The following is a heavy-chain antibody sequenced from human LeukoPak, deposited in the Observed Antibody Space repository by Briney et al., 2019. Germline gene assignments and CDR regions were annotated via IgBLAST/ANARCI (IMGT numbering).Heavy chain of an antibody. Sequence: GGSLRLSCAASGFTFSSYAMSWVRQAPGKGLEWVSAISGSDGSTYYADSVKGRFTISRDNSKNSLYLQMNSLRAEDTAVYYCAKHYYDSSGSLGPWGQGTLVTVSS. CDR2: ISGSDGST. CDR3: AKHYYDSSGSLGP. D-gene: IGHD3-22*01. J-gene: IGHJ5*02. CDR1: GFTFSSYA. V-gene: IGHV3-23*01.